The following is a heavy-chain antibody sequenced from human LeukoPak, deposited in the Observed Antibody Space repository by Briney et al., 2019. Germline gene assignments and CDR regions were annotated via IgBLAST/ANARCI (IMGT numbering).Heavy chain of an antibody. CDR1: GYSFTSYW. CDR2: IYPGDSDT. D-gene: IGHD2-2*01. Sequence: GESLKISYKGSGYSFTSYWIGWVRQMPGKGLEWMGIIYPGDSDTRYSPSFQGQVTISADKSISTAYLQWSSLKASDTAMYYCARTLYCSSTSCYYFDYWGQGTLVTVSS. J-gene: IGHJ4*02. CDR3: ARTLYCSSTSCYYFDY. V-gene: IGHV5-51*01.